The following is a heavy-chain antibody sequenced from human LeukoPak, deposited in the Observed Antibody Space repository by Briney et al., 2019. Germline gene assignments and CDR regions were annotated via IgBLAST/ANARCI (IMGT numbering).Heavy chain of an antibody. Sequence: SETLSLTCTVSGGSVSSGSYYWSWIRQPPGKGLEWIGEINHSGSTNYNPSLKSRVTISVDTSKNQFSLKLSSVTAADTAVYYCARGLRRTLPWGSYRYEDYWGQGTLVTVSS. CDR3: ARGLRRTLPWGSYRYEDY. D-gene: IGHD3-16*02. J-gene: IGHJ4*02. V-gene: IGHV4-39*07. CDR1: GGSVSSGSYY. CDR2: INHSGST.